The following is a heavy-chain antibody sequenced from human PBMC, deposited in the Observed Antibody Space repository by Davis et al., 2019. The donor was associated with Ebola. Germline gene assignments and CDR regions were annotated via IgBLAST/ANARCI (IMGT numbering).Heavy chain of an antibody. CDR1: GFTFSSYA. Sequence: GGSLRLSCAASGFTFSSYAMSWVRQAPGMGLEWVSTITGSGGFTYYADSVKGRFTISRDNSKKTLYLQMNSLRAEDTAVYYCAKSGLSFGVVKYHYGMDVWGKGTTVTVSS. CDR2: ITGSGGFT. D-gene: IGHD3-3*01. V-gene: IGHV3-23*01. CDR3: AKSGLSFGVVKYHYGMDV. J-gene: IGHJ6*04.